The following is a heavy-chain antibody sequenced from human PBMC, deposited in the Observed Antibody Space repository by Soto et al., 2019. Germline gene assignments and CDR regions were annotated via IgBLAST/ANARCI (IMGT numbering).Heavy chain of an antibody. Sequence: EMQLVESGGGSVQPGRCLRLSCAASGFSFDDYGMHWVRQGPGKGLEWVSGISWNSGDIYYADSVKGRFTISRDNAKKSLYLQMNSLRTEDTALYYCAKDNDLDRDGPFDYWGQGILVTVSS. J-gene: IGHJ4*02. CDR3: AKDNDLDRDGPFDY. V-gene: IGHV3-9*01. CDR2: ISWNSGDI. CDR1: GFSFDDYG. D-gene: IGHD2-2*03.